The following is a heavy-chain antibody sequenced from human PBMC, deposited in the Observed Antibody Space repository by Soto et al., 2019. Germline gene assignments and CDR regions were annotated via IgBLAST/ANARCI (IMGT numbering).Heavy chain of an antibody. J-gene: IGHJ4*02. D-gene: IGHD4-17*01. Sequence: QDPLVQSGAEVKKPGASVKVSCKASGYTFPSSTISWLRQAPGQGLEWMGWIKAYSGNTNYAQKLQGRVTMTTDTSTNTAYMELGSLSSDDTAMYYCAIADYGDDDYWGQGTLVTVSS. V-gene: IGHV1-18*01. CDR2: IKAYSGNT. CDR3: AIADYGDDDY. CDR1: GYTFPSST.